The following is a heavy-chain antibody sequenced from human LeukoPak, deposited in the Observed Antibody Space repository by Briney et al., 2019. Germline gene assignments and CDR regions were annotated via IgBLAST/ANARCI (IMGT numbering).Heavy chain of an antibody. Sequence: SGTLSLTCTLSGGSITSDYWSWIRQSPGKGLEWIGYFSYSGSTHYSPSLTSRVAISVDTSKNQFSLKLSSVTAADTAVYYCARVPRSYYYYYYMDVWGKGTTVTVSS. CDR3: ARVPRSYYYYYYMDV. CDR2: FSYSGST. CDR1: GGSITSDY. V-gene: IGHV4-59*01. J-gene: IGHJ6*03.